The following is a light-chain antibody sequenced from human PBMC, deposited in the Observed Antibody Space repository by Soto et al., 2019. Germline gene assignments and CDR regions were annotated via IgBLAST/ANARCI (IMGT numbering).Light chain of an antibody. CDR2: GPS. V-gene: IGKV3-15*01. CDR1: QNIKSN. CDR3: QQYKNWPLT. J-gene: IGKJ4*01. Sequence: DIVMTQSPATLSVSPGERATLSCRASQNIKSNLAWYQQKPGQAPRLLIYGPSSRATGIPARFSGSGSGTEFTLTISSLQSEDLAVYYCQQYKNWPLTFGGGTKLEIK.